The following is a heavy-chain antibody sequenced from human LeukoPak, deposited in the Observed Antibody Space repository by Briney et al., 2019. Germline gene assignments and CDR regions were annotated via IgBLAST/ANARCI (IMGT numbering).Heavy chain of an antibody. CDR3: ARAGYSSQSALDY. V-gene: IGHV3-30-3*01. CDR1: GFTFSSYA. CDR2: ISYDGSNK. Sequence: GGSLRLSCAASGFTFSSYAMHWVRPAPGKGLEWVAVISYDGSNKYYADSVKGRFTISRDNSKNTLYLQMNSLRAEDTAVYYCARAGYSSQSALDYWGQGTLVTVSS. D-gene: IGHD6-19*01. J-gene: IGHJ4*02.